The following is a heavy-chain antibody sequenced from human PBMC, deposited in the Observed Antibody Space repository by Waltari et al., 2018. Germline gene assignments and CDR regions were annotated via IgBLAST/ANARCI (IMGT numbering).Heavy chain of an antibody. D-gene: IGHD1-26*01. V-gene: IGHV3-33*01. Sequence: QEKLVASGGGVVQSGRSLKLSCEASGFSFTNYGLHWVRQAPGRGLGWVAIIWYDGSKKYYADSVKGRFDISMDNSRNTLYLQMDSLRAEDTAVYFCARDQYGESFYYAMNVWGQGTAVTVSS. CDR1: GFSFTNYG. J-gene: IGHJ6*02. CDR2: IWYDGSKK. CDR3: ARDQYGESFYYAMNV.